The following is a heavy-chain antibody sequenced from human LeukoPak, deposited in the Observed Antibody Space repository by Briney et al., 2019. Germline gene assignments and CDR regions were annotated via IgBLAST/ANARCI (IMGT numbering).Heavy chain of an antibody. CDR1: GGTFSRYT. J-gene: IGHJ5*02. CDR3: ARDIAYYDSSGGPNWFDP. V-gene: IGHV1-69*10. Sequence: ASVKVSFKASGGTFSRYTISWVRQAPGQGLEWMGRIIPILGIANYAQKFQGRVTITADKSTSTAYMELSSLRSEDTAVYYCARDIAYYDSSGGPNWFDPWGQGTLVTVSS. CDR2: IIPILGIA. D-gene: IGHD3-22*01.